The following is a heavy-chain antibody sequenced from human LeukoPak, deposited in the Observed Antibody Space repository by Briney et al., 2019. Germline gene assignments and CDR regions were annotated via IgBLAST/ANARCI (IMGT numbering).Heavy chain of an antibody. CDR3: ARRDYYESSKNDYFDY. V-gene: IGHV4-39*07. Sequence: PSETLSLTCTVSGGSISSSSAYWGWIRQPPGKGLEWIGSIYYSKNTYYNPSLKSRVTISADTSKNQFSLTLGSVSAADTAVYYCARRDYYESSKNDYFDYWGQGTLVTVSS. J-gene: IGHJ4*02. CDR1: GGSISSSSAY. CDR2: IYYSKNT. D-gene: IGHD3-22*01.